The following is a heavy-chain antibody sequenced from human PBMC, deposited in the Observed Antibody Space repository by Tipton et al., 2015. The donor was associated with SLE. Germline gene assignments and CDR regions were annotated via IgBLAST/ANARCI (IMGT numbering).Heavy chain of an antibody. Sequence: TPSLTCTVSDYSVTSGYYWGWIRQSPEKGLEWIGSISHSGNIYYNPSLKSRVSISIDTARNEVFLRLSSVTAADTAVYYCASPAVAGFDYWGQGTLVTVSS. V-gene: IGHV4-38-2*02. CDR3: ASPAVAGFDY. CDR2: ISHSGNI. J-gene: IGHJ4*02. D-gene: IGHD6-19*01. CDR1: DYSVTSGYY.